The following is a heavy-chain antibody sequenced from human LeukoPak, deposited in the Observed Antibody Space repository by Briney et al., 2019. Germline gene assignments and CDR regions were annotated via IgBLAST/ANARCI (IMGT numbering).Heavy chain of an antibody. CDR3: AKDLAGWVGHAFDI. CDR2: ISWNSGSI. D-gene: IGHD1-14*01. V-gene: IGHV3-9*01. Sequence: GRSLRLSCAASGFTFDDYAMHWVRQAPGKGLEWVSGISWNSGSIGYADSVKGRFTISRDNAKNSLYLQMDSLRAEDTALYYCAKDLAGWVGHAFDIWGQGTMVTVSS. J-gene: IGHJ3*02. CDR1: GFTFDDYA.